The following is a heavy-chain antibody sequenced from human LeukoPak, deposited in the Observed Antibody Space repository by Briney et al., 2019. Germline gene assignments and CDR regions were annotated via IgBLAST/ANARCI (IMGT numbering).Heavy chain of an antibody. CDR2: ISSGGSSI. Sequence: GGSLTLSCAASEFSFSTSEMNWVRQAPGKGLEWVSYISSGGSSIFYADSVKGRFTVSRDNAKNSLYLEMNNLRAEDTAVYYCARGLLEVWGQGTLVTVSS. CDR3: ARGLLEV. CDR1: EFSFSTSE. J-gene: IGHJ4*02. V-gene: IGHV3-48*03. D-gene: IGHD3-3*01.